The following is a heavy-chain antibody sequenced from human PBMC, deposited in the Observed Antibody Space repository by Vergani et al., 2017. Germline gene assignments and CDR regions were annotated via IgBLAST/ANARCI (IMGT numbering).Heavy chain of an antibody. V-gene: IGHV1-69*01. J-gene: IGHJ4*02. CDR1: GGTFSNYA. D-gene: IGHD6-13*01. Sequence: QVQLVQSGAEVKKPGSSVKVSCKASGGTFSNYAINWVRQAPGQGLEWMGGIIPLFGTANYAQRVQGRVTSTADPSTNKAYMELSGLRSEDTAVYYCARESADGQQLVRPFTYWGQGTLVTVSS. CDR3: ARESADGQQLVRPFTY. CDR2: IIPLFGTA.